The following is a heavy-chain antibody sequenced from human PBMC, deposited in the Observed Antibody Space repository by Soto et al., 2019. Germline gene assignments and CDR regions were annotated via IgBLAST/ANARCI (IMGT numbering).Heavy chain of an antibody. Sequence: ESGGGVVQPGRSLRLSCAASGFIFNRYAMHWVRQAPGKGLEWVAVMSFDGRTKDYTDSVKGRFTISRDNSKNTLYLQMNSLRTEDTAVYYCARDGARYCSGGTCYYFDYWGQGTLVTVSS. CDR1: GFIFNRYA. J-gene: IGHJ4*02. CDR2: MSFDGRTK. CDR3: ARDGARYCSGGTCYYFDY. V-gene: IGHV3-30*04. D-gene: IGHD2-15*01.